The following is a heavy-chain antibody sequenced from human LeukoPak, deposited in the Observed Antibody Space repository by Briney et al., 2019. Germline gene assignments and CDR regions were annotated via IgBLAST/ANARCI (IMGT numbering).Heavy chain of an antibody. J-gene: IGHJ4*02. CDR3: AKDRGFRGFGGVIVIGYYFDY. CDR2: ISGSGGST. V-gene: IGHV3-23*01. Sequence: GGSLRLSCAASGFTFSSYTMSWVRQAPGKGLEWVSAISGSGGSTYYADSVKGRFTISRDNSKNTLYLQMNSLRAEDTAVYYCAKDRGFRGFGGVIVIGYYFDYWGQGTLVTVSS. D-gene: IGHD3-16*02. CDR1: GFTFSSYT.